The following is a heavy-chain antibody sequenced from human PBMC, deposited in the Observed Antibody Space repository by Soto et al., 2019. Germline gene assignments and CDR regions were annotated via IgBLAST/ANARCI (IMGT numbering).Heavy chain of an antibody. CDR1: GYTFTGYY. J-gene: IGHJ3*02. V-gene: IGHV1-2*02. Sequence: GASVKVSCKASGYTFTGYYMHWVRQAPGQGLEWMGWINPNSGGTNYAQKFQGRVTMTRDTSISTAYMELSRLRSDDTAVYYCARDTYDSSGYSDPNDAFDIWGQGTMVTVSS. D-gene: IGHD3-22*01. CDR2: INPNSGGT. CDR3: ARDTYDSSGYSDPNDAFDI.